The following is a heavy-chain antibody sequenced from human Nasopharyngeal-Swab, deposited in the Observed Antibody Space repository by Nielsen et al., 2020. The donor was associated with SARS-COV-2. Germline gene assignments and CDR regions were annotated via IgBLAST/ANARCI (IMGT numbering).Heavy chain of an antibody. V-gene: IGHV4-39*02. D-gene: IGHD2-2*01. CDR1: GGSISSSSYY. CDR3: ARDRVPSYYFDY. Sequence: SETLSLTCTVSGGSISSSSYYWGWIRQPPGKGLEWIGSIYYSGSTYYNPSLKSRVTISVDTSKNQFSLKLSSVTAADTAVYYCARDRVPSYYFDYWGQGTLVTVSS. CDR2: IYYSGST. J-gene: IGHJ4*02.